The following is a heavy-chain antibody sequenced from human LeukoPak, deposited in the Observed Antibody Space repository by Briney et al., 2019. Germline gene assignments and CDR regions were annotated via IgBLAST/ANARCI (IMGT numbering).Heavy chain of an antibody. D-gene: IGHD3-16*01. Sequence: GGSLRLSCAASGFTFSSYELYWVRQAPGKGLEWVSYISSSSTIIKYADSVRGRFTISRDDARESLYLQMSSLRADDTAIYYCGASRQYVGAFDIWGQGTLVTVSS. V-gene: IGHV3-48*03. CDR2: ISSSSTII. CDR3: GASRQYVGAFDI. CDR1: GFTFSSYE. J-gene: IGHJ3*02.